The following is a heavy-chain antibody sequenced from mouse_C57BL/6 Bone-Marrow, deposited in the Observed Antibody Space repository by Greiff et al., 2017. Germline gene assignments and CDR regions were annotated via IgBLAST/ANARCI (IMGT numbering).Heavy chain of an antibody. Sequence: EVHLVESGGGLVKPGGSLKLSCAASGFTFSSYAMSWVRQTPEKRLEWVATISDGGSYTYYPDNVKGRFTISRDNAKNNLYLPLSQLTSEYTALYYCARDRYSYYYGSSLHFDYWGQGTTLTVSS. V-gene: IGHV5-4*01. D-gene: IGHD1-1*01. J-gene: IGHJ2*01. CDR3: ARDRYSYYYGSSLHFDY. CDR2: ISDGGSYT. CDR1: GFTFSSYA.